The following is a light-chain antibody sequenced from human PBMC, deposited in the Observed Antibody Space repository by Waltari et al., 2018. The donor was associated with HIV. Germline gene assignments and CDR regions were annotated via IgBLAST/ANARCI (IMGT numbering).Light chain of an antibody. J-gene: IGKJ1*01. CDR1: QSLSSTY. CDR3: QYCRSSGWA. V-gene: IGKV3-20*01. CDR2: GAS. Sequence: EIVLTQSPGTLSLSSGERVTVSCRASQSLSSTYLAWYQQKPGQAPRLLIYGASSRAAGIPDRFSGSGSGTDFTLTVSRLEPEDFAVYYCQYCRSSGWAFGQGTKVEIK.